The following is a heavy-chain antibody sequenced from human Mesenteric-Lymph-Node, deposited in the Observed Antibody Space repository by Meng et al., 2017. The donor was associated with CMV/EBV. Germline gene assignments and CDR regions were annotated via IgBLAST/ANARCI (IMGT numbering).Heavy chain of an antibody. Sequence: SETLSLTCTVSGGSISSSSYYWGWIRQPPGKGLEWIGSIYYSGSTYYNPSLKSRVTISVDTSKNQFSLKLSSVTAADTAVYYCATGGGWAGYNDYWGQGTLVTVSS. D-gene: IGHD5-24*01. J-gene: IGHJ4*02. V-gene: IGHV4-39*07. CDR2: IYYSGST. CDR1: GGSISSSSYY. CDR3: ATGGGWAGYNDY.